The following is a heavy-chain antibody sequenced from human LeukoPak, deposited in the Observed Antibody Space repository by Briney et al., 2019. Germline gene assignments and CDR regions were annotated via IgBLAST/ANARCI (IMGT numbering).Heavy chain of an antibody. CDR2: IIPIFGTA. CDR1: GGTFTSYA. CDR3: ARELYNYDFWSGYTGLFDP. Sequence: SVNVSCTASGGTFTSYAISWVRQAPGQGLEWMGGIIPIFGTANYAQKFQGRVTITADESTSTAYMELSSLRSEDTAVYYCARELYNYDFWSGYTGLFDPWGQGTLVTVSS. V-gene: IGHV1-69*01. D-gene: IGHD3-3*01. J-gene: IGHJ5*02.